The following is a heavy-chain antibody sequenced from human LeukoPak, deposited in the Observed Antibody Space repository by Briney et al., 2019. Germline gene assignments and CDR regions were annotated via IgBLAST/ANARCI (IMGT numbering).Heavy chain of an antibody. Sequence: PGGSLRLSCAASGFTFSSYAMSWVRQAPGKGLEWVSAISGSGGSTYYADSVKGRFTISRDNSKNTLYLQMNSLRAEDTAVYYCARVGIVVVPAAKSFDYWGQGTLVTVSS. D-gene: IGHD2-2*01. CDR3: ARVGIVVVPAAKSFDY. CDR1: GFTFSSYA. J-gene: IGHJ4*02. CDR2: ISGSGGST. V-gene: IGHV3-23*01.